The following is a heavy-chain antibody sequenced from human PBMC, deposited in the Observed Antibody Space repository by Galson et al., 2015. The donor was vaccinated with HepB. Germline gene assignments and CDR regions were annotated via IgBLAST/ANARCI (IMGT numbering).Heavy chain of an antibody. D-gene: IGHD2-21*01. CDR3: ARGRLCGGDCYTFDF. CDR1: GGTFSSYA. CDR2: ITPIFGTA. J-gene: IGHJ4*02. Sequence: SVKVSCKASGGTFSSYAISWVRQAPGQGLEWMGGITPIFGTANYAQKFQGRVTITADESTSTAYMELSSLRSDDTAVYYCARGRLCGGDCYTFDFWGQGTLVTVSS. V-gene: IGHV1-69*13.